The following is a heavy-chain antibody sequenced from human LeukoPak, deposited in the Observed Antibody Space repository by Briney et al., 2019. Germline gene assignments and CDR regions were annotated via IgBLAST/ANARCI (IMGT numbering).Heavy chain of an antibody. Sequence: GGSLRLSCAASGFIVSSNYMTWVRQAPGKGLEWVSVFYTDGTIYYADSVKGRFTISRDNSKNTVYVQMNSLRAEDTAVYYCARAPNYFDSSAYYSYWGQGTLVTVSS. CDR3: ARAPNYFDSSAYYSY. CDR1: GFIVSSNY. D-gene: IGHD3-22*01. J-gene: IGHJ4*02. V-gene: IGHV3-53*01. CDR2: FYTDGTI.